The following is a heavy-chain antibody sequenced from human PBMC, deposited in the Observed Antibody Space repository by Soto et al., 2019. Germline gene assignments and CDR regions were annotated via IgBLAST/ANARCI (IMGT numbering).Heavy chain of an antibody. D-gene: IGHD5-12*01. CDR2: ISSNGGST. CDR3: VKETLRLQFDY. CDR1: GFTFSSYX. J-gene: IGHJ4*02. V-gene: IGHV3-64D*08. Sequence: GGSLRLSCXASGFTFSSYXMHXVRQAPGKGLEYVSAISSNGGSTYYADSVKGRFTISRDNSKNTLYLQMSSLRAEDTAVYYCVKETLRLQFDYWGQGTLVTVSS.